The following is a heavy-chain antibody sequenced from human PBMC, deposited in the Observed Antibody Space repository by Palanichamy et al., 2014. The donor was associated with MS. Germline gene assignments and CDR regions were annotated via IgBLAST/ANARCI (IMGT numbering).Heavy chain of an antibody. V-gene: IGHV3-11*01. CDR2: ISSSGTTV. CDR1: GFSFSDYY. CDR3: AREGDYHMLTGSYRDYFDH. Sequence: QVQLVESGEGLVKPGGSLRLSCAASGFSFSDYYMTWIRQAPGKGLEWVSYISSSGTTVYYADSVKGRFTISRDNAKNSLDLQMNSLRADDTAVYYCAREGDYHMLTGSYRDYFDHWGQGTLVTVSS. J-gene: IGHJ4*02. D-gene: IGHD3-9*01.